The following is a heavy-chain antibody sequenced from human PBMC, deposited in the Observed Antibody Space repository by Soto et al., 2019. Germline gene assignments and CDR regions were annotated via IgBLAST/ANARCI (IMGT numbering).Heavy chain of an antibody. CDR1: GFTFSSYG. Sequence: VGSLRLSCAASGFTFSSYGMHWVRQAPGKGLEWVAVIWYDGSNKYYADSVKGRFTISRDNSKNTLYLQMNSLRAEDTAVYYCASGGYDSRNYYYYGMDVWGQGTTVTVSS. D-gene: IGHD3-22*01. CDR3: ASGGYDSRNYYYYGMDV. V-gene: IGHV3-33*01. J-gene: IGHJ6*02. CDR2: IWYDGSNK.